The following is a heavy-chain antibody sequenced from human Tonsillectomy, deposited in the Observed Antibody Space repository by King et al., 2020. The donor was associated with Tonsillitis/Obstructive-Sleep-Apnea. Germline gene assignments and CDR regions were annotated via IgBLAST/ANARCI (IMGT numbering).Heavy chain of an antibody. CDR3: ARGHSSGWFSYFDY. V-gene: IGHV3-20*04. D-gene: IGHD6-19*01. CDR2: INWNGGGT. Sequence: QLVQSGGGVVRPGGSLRLSCATSGFTFDDYGMTWVRQAPGKGLEWVSGINWNGGGTGYADSVKGRFSISRDNAKNSLYLQMNSLRAEDTALYYCARGHSSGWFSYFDYWGQGSLVSVSS. J-gene: IGHJ4*02. CDR1: GFTFDDYG.